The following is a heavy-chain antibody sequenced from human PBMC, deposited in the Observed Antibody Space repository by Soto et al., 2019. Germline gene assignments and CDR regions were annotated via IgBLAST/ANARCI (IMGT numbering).Heavy chain of an antibody. CDR3: ARVNCAIFGVVIIYDWFDP. CDR1: GGSFSGYY. Sequence: PSETLSLTCAVYGGSFSGYYWSWTRQPPGKGLEWIGEINHSGSTNYNPSLKSRVTISVDTSKNQFSLKLSSVTAADTAVYYCARVNCAIFGVVIIYDWFDPWRQGTLVTVSS. D-gene: IGHD3-3*01. V-gene: IGHV4-34*01. J-gene: IGHJ5*02. CDR2: INHSGST.